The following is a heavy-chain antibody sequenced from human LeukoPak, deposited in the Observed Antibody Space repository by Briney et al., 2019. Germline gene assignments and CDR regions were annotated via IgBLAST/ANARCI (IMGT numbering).Heavy chain of an antibody. CDR1: GGSISDYY. CDR3: ARGGGLGSYYNWRI. CDR2: MYFSGST. V-gene: IGHV4-59*01. J-gene: IGHJ3*02. D-gene: IGHD3-10*01. Sequence: SETLSLTCSVSGGSISDYYWGWIRQPPGKRLEWIGYMYFSGSTNYNPSLKSRVTISLDTSKTRFSLRLSSVTAADTAMYYCARGGGLGSYYNWRIWGQGTMVTVSS.